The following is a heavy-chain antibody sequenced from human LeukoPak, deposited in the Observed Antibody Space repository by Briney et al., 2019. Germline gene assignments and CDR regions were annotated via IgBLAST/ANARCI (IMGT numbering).Heavy chain of an antibody. J-gene: IGHJ5*02. CDR1: GYTFTSYG. D-gene: IGHD2-2*01. CDR3: ARCVVAVGLAGENNWFDP. Sequence: ASVKVSCKASGYTFTSYGISWVRQAPGQGLEWMGWISAYNGNTNYAQKLQGRVTMTTDTSTSTAYMELKSLRSDDTAVYYCARCVVAVGLAGENNWFDPWGQGTLVTVSS. CDR2: ISAYNGNT. V-gene: IGHV1-18*01.